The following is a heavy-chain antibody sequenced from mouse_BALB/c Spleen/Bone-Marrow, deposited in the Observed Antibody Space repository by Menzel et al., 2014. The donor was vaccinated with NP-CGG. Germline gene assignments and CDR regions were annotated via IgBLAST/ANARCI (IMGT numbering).Heavy chain of an antibody. CDR1: GFTFSSYG. D-gene: IGHD2-3*01. J-gene: IGHJ3*01. CDR2: INSGGSYT. V-gene: IGHV5-6*01. Sequence: VQVVESGGDLVKPGGSLKLSCAASGFTFSSYGMSWVRQTPDKRLEWVATINSGGSYTYYSDSVKGRFTISRDNAKNTLYLQMSSLKYEDTAMYYCARRGLYDGSAWFAYWGQGTLVTGSA. CDR3: ARRGLYDGSAWFAY.